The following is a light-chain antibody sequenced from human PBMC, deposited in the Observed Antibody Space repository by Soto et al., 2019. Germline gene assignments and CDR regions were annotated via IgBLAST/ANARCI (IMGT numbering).Light chain of an antibody. Sequence: DIQMTQSPSTLSASVGDRVTITCRSSQNIERWLAWYQQKPGKAPKLLLYDVSSLESGVPSRFSGSGSGTEFTLTISSLQPDDFAIYYGQHYENSSPWTFGQGTKVDIK. J-gene: IGKJ1*01. V-gene: IGKV1-5*01. CDR1: QNIERW. CDR3: QHYENSSPWT. CDR2: DVS.